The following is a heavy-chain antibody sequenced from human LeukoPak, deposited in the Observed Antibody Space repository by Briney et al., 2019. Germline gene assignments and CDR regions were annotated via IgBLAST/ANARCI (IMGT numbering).Heavy chain of an antibody. V-gene: IGHV3-53*01. J-gene: IGHJ3*02. CDR2: IYSGGST. CDR1: EFTVSSNH. D-gene: IGHD4-23*01. CDR3: ARAGDGGARLGAFDI. Sequence: GESLRLSCAASEFTVSSNHMSWVRQAPGKGLEWVSAIYSGGSTYYVGSVKGRFTISRDNSKNTLYLQMNSLRAEDTAVYYCARAGDGGARLGAFDIWGQGTMVTVSS.